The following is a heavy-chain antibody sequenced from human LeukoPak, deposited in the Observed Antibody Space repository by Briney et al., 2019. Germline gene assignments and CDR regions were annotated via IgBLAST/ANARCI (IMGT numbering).Heavy chain of an antibody. V-gene: IGHV3-23*01. CDR3: AKLPTSPYDYVWGSYRYPFDY. CDR1: GFTFSSYA. Sequence: PGGSLRLSCAASGFTFSSYAMSWVRQAPGKGLEWVSAISGSGGSTYYADSVKGRFTISRDNSKNTLYLQMNSLRAEDTAVYYCAKLPTSPYDYVWGSYRYPFDYWGQGTLVTVSS. J-gene: IGHJ4*02. CDR2: ISGSGGST. D-gene: IGHD3-16*02.